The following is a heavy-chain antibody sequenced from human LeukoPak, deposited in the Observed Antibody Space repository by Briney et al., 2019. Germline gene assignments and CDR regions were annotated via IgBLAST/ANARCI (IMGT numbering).Heavy chain of an antibody. CDR3: VRDHQLRDPGC. J-gene: IGHJ1*01. V-gene: IGHV3-21*01. CDR1: GFTFDKYF. Sequence: GGSLRLSCAASGFTFDKYFIHWVRQAPGKGLDWVSSISGTSTYIDYADSVKGRFTISRDNAKNSLYLQMNSLRVEDTAVYYCVRDHQLRDPGCWGQGTLVTVSS. D-gene: IGHD5-24*01. CDR2: ISGTSTYI.